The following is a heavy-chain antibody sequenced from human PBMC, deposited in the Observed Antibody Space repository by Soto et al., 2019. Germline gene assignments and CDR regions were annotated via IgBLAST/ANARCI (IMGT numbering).Heavy chain of an antibody. CDR3: AKAPMYCSGGSCPWFDP. Sequence: GGSLRLSCAASGFTFSSYAMSWVRQAPGKGLEWVSAISGSGGSTYYADSVKGRFTISRDNSKKTLYQQRNSLRAEDTAVYYWAKAPMYCSGGSCPWFDPWGQGTLVTVSS. J-gene: IGHJ5*02. V-gene: IGHV3-23*01. CDR2: ISGSGGST. D-gene: IGHD2-15*01. CDR1: GFTFSSYA.